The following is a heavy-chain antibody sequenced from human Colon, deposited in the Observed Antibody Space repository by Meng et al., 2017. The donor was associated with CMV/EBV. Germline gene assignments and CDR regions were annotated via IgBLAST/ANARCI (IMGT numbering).Heavy chain of an antibody. CDR2: INVKDGNT. J-gene: IGHJ5*02. CDR1: GYTFNHYG. Sequence: QVQLVQSGAEVKKPGASVMVSCKASGYTFNHYGIAWVRQAPGQGLEWMGWINVKDGNTNYAENFQGRVTMTTDTSTSTAYLDLRSLRSDDTAVYFCARSLGYCSSGTCYTNWFDPWGQGTLVTVSS. D-gene: IGHD2-15*01. CDR3: ARSLGYCSSGTCYTNWFDP. V-gene: IGHV1-18*01.